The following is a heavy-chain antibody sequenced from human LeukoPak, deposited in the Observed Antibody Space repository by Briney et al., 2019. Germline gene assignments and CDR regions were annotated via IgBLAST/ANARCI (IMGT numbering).Heavy chain of an antibody. J-gene: IGHJ4*02. CDR1: GFNFGNYW. CDR3: ARDIIRGQSDFDY. D-gene: IGHD5-12*01. V-gene: IGHV3-7*01. CDR2: IEDDGSEQ. Sequence: PGGSLRLSCVASGFNFGNYWMSWVRQAPGKGLEFVGNIEDDGSEQNYVDSVKGRFTISRDNVKNSLYLQMNSLRVEDTAVYYCARDIIRGQSDFDYWGQGIQVTVSS.